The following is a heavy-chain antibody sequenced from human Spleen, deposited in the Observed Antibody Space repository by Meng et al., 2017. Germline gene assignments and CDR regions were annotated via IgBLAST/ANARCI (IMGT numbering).Heavy chain of an antibody. J-gene: IGHJ6*02. V-gene: IGHV3-11*04. CDR2: SSRSGSSSGSTI. CDR3: ARYYYDSGGYYSGYYYHGMDV. D-gene: IGHD3-22*01. CDR1: GLCFTDAW. Sequence: GGSLRLSCVASGLCFTDAWMGWVRPAPGKGLEWVSYSSRSGSSSGSTIYYADSVKGRFTISRDNAKSSLYMQMNSLRAEDTAVYYCARYYYDSGGYYSGYYYHGMDVWGQGTTVTVSS.